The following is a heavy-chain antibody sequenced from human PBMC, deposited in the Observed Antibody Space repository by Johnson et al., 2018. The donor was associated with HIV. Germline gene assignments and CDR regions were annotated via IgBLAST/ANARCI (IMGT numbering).Heavy chain of an antibody. CDR3: AKEGEACDI. Sequence: QVQLVESGGGVVQPGRSLRLSCAASGFTFSSYGMHWVRQAPGKGLEWVAVIWYDGSNKYYADSVKGRFTISRDNSKNTLYVQMNSLRAEDTAVYYCAKEGEACDIWGQGTMVTVSS. D-gene: IGHD3-16*01. V-gene: IGHV3-33*06. J-gene: IGHJ3*02. CDR1: GFTFSSYG. CDR2: IWYDGSNK.